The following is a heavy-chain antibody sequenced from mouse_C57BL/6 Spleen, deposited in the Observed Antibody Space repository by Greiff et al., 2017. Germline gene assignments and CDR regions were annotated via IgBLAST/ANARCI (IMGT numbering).Heavy chain of an antibody. CDR1: GYSFTDYN. J-gene: IGHJ4*01. Sequence: LVESGPELVKPGASVKISCKASGYSFTDYNMNWVKQSNGKSLEWIGVINPNYGTTSYNQKFKGKATLTVDRSSSTAYMQLNSLTSEDSAVYYCARKRDGYYYAMDYWGQGTSVTVSS. CDR3: ARKRDGYYYAMDY. D-gene: IGHD2-3*01. CDR2: INPNYGTT. V-gene: IGHV1-39*01.